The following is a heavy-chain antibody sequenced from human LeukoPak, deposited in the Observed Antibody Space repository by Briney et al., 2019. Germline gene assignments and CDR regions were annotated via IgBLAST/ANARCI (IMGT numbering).Heavy chain of an antibody. D-gene: IGHD3-22*01. V-gene: IGHV4-59*08. CDR1: GGSLSNFY. CDR3: ARVGDTSGYFYYFDS. J-gene: IGHJ4*02. Sequence: SETLSLTCVVSGGSLSNFYWSWVRQPPGNGLEWLGYISYGGGTTYNTTLKRRLSMSMDTSKNQFSLRLNSVTAADTAPYYCARVGDTSGYFYYFDSWGQGTLVTVSS. CDR2: ISYGGGT.